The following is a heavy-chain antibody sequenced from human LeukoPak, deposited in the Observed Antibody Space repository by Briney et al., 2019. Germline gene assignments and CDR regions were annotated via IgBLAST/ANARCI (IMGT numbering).Heavy chain of an antibody. CDR1: GFTFSDYF. Sequence: GGSLRLSCAASGFTFSDYFIHWVRQAPGKGLEYVSAMSSDGGSTYYANSVKGRFTISRDNSKNTVYLQMGSLRAEDMAVYYCASEASSGWPDHWGQGTLVTVSS. D-gene: IGHD6-19*01. CDR2: MSSDGGST. CDR3: ASEASSGWPDH. J-gene: IGHJ4*02. V-gene: IGHV3-64*01.